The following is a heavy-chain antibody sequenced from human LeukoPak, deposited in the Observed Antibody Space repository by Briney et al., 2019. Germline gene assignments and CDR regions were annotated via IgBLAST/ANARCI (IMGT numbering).Heavy chain of an antibody. V-gene: IGHV1-18*01. CDR2: ISAYTGNT. CDR3: ARDLGDDISGVGYFDY. CDR1: GYTFSTYA. Sequence: ASVKVSCKASGYTFSTYAISWVRQAPGQGLEWVGWISAYTGNTRYTQNLQGRVIMTTDTSANTAYMEVRSLRSDDTAMYYCARDLGDDISGVGYFDYWGHGTLVTVSS. J-gene: IGHJ4*01. D-gene: IGHD3-22*01.